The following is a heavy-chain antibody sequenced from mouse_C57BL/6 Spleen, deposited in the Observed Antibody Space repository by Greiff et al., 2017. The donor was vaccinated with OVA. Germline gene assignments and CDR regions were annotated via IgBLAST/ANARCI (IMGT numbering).Heavy chain of an antibody. J-gene: IGHJ1*03. CDR3: ARGIHYYGSSYDWYFDV. Sequence: VMLVESGAELVKPGASVKMSCKASGYTFTTYPIEWMKQNHGKSLEWIGNFHPYNDDTKYNEKFKGKATLTVEKSSSTVYLELSRLTSDDSAVYYCARGIHYYGSSYDWYFDVWGTGTTVTVSS. CDR2: FHPYNDDT. CDR1: GYTFTTYP. D-gene: IGHD1-1*01. V-gene: IGHV1-47*01.